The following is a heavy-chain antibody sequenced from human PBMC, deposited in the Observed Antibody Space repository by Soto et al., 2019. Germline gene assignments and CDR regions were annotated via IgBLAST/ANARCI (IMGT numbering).Heavy chain of an antibody. CDR2: FDPEDGET. Sequence: ASVKVSCKVSGYTLTELSMHWVRRAPGKGLEWMGGFDPEDGETIYAQKFQGRVTMTEDTSTDTAYMELSSLRSEDTAVYYCATGGFWSGISLQNYYYYMDVWGKGTTVTVSS. CDR1: GYTLTELS. CDR3: ATGGFWSGISLQNYYYYMDV. D-gene: IGHD3-3*01. V-gene: IGHV1-24*01. J-gene: IGHJ6*03.